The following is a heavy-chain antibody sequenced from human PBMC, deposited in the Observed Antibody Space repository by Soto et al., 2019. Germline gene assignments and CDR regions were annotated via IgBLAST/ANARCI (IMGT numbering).Heavy chain of an antibody. CDR2: ISGSGGST. D-gene: IGHD3-22*01. J-gene: IGHJ4*02. CDR1: GFTFSNYA. CDR3: AKKTDSSGYCLDY. V-gene: IGHV3-23*01. Sequence: GGSLRLCCAACGFTFSNYAMSGVRQASGKGLEWVSAISGSGGSTYYADSVKGRFTISRDNSKNTLYLQMNSLRAEDTAVYYCAKKTDSSGYCLDYWGQGTLVTVSS.